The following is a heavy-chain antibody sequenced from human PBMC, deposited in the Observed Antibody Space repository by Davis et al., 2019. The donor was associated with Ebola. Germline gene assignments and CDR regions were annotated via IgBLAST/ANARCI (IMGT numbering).Heavy chain of an antibody. CDR2: IYYSGST. CDR3: ARGCSSTSCYSYYFDY. Sequence: SETLSLTCTVSGGSISSYYWSWIRQPPGKGLEWIGYIYYSGSTNYNPSLKSRVTISVDTSKNQFSLKLSSVTAADTAVYYCARGCSSTSCYSYYFDYWGQGTLVTVSS. J-gene: IGHJ4*02. D-gene: IGHD2-2*02. V-gene: IGHV4-59*01. CDR1: GGSISSYY.